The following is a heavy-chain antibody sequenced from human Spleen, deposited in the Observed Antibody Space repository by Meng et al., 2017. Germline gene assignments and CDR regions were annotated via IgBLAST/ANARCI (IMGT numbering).Heavy chain of an antibody. J-gene: IGHJ4*02. CDR2: ISWDGGST. CDR3: AKLHGGGYDPFDY. Sequence: GGSLRLSCAASGFTFDDYTMHWVRQAPGKGLEWVSLISWDGGSTYYADSVKGRFTISRDNSKNSLYLQMNSLRTEDTALYYCAKLHGGGYDPFDYWGQGTLVTVSS. V-gene: IGHV3-43*01. D-gene: IGHD5-12*01. CDR1: GFTFDDYT.